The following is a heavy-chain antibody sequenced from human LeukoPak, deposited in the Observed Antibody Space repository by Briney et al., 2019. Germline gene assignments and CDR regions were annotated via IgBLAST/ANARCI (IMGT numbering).Heavy chain of an antibody. CDR3: AKGGERVVGATDY. V-gene: IGHV3-23*01. CDR2: VSGSGGST. D-gene: IGHD1-26*01. Sequence: GGSLRLSCAASGFTFSSYAMSWVRQVPGKGLEWVSVVSGSGGSTYYADSVKGRFTISRDNSKNTLYLQMNSLRAEDTAVYYCAKGGERVVGATDYWGQGTLVTVSS. J-gene: IGHJ4*02. CDR1: GFTFSSYA.